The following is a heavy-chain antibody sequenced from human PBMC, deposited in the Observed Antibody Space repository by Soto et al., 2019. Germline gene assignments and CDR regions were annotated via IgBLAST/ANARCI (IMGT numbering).Heavy chain of an antibody. J-gene: IGHJ6*02. V-gene: IGHV3-23*01. D-gene: IGHD3-3*01. CDR3: AKGVDFSYYGMDV. CDR1: RFTFSSYA. CDR2: ISGSGGRT. Sequence: GGSLRLSCAASRFTFSSYAMSWVRQAPGKGLEWVSAISGSGGRTFYADSVKGRFTTSRDNSKNTLYLQMNSLRDEDTAVYYCAKGVDFSYYGMDVWGQGTMVTVSS.